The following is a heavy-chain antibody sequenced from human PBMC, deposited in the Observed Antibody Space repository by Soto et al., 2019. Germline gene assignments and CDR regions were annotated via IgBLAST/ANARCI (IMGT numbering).Heavy chain of an antibody. CDR2: ISSSGGTI. Sequence: PGGSLRLSCAASGFTFSSYEMNWVRQAPGKGLEWVSYISSSGGTIYYADSVKGRFTISRDNAKNSLYLQMNSLRAEDTAVYYCARERRRADSSGYYHYGMDVWGQGTTVTVSS. CDR3: ARERRRADSSGYYHYGMDV. V-gene: IGHV3-48*03. D-gene: IGHD3-22*01. J-gene: IGHJ6*02. CDR1: GFTFSSYE.